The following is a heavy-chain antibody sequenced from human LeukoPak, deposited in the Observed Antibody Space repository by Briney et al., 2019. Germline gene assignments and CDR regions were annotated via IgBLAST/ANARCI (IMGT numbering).Heavy chain of an antibody. V-gene: IGHV1-18*01. Sequence: ASVKVSCKASGYTFTSYGISWVRQAPGQGLEWMGWISAYNGNTNYAQKLQGRVTMTTDTSTSTAYMELRSLRSDDTAVYYCARGPLQQLVAEYFQHWGQGTLVTVSS. CDR1: GYTFTSYG. CDR3: ARGPLQQLVAEYFQH. J-gene: IGHJ1*01. CDR2: ISAYNGNT. D-gene: IGHD6-13*01.